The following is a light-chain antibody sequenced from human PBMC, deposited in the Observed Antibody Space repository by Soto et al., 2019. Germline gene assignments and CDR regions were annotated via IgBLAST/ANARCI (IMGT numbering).Light chain of an antibody. Sequence: QSVLTQPPSASGTPGQRVIMSCSGSSSNIGSKTVNWYQHVPGTTPKLLVYSDNQRPSGVPDRFSGSKSGTSASLAISGLQSEDEADDYCAAWDDSLRVVFGGGTKLTVL. V-gene: IGLV1-44*01. J-gene: IGLJ3*02. CDR2: SDN. CDR3: AAWDDSLRVV. CDR1: SSNIGSKT.